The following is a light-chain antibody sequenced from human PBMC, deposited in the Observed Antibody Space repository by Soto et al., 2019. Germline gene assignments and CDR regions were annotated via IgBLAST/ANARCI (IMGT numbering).Light chain of an antibody. CDR3: QQYDNWPWT. Sequence: EIVMTQSPGTLSLSPGERATLSCRASQSVSSRLAWYQQKPGQAPRLLISGASSRATGIPDRFSGSGSGTDFTLTISSLQSEDFAVYYCQQYDNWPWTVGQGTKVDIK. CDR1: QSVSSR. V-gene: IGKV3D-15*01. J-gene: IGKJ1*01. CDR2: GAS.